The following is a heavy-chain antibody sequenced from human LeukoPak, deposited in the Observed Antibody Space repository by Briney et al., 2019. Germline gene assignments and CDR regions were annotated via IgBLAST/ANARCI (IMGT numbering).Heavy chain of an antibody. Sequence: SETLSLTCTVSGGSMSSGYFDWGWIRQSPGKGLEWIGSFFVSGSTNYNPSLKSRVTTSVDTSKNQFSLRLTSVTAADTVVYYCARTYSSGWYKFDPWGQGTLVTVSS. D-gene: IGHD6-19*01. CDR3: ARTYSSGWYKFDP. V-gene: IGHV4-39*01. CDR1: GGSMSSGYFD. CDR2: FFVSGST. J-gene: IGHJ5*02.